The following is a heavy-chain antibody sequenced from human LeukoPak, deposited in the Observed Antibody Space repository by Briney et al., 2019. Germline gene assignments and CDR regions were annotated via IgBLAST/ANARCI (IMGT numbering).Heavy chain of an antibody. CDR1: GGSISSYY. Sequence: SETLSLTCTVSGGSISSYYWSWIRQPPGKGLEWNGYIRYSGSTNYNPSLKSRVTISVDTSKNQFSLKLSSVTAADTAVYYCARDQVTYYGSGSYLKGRWFDPWGQGTLVTVSS. CDR2: IRYSGST. CDR3: ARDQVTYYGSGSYLKGRWFDP. D-gene: IGHD3-10*01. V-gene: IGHV4-59*01. J-gene: IGHJ5*02.